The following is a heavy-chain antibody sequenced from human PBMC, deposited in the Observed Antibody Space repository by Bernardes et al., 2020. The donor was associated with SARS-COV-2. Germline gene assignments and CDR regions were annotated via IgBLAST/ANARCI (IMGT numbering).Heavy chain of an antibody. CDR1: GFSFSNHV. CDR2: ISATGSAT. Sequence: GGSLRLSCAASGFSFSNHVMSWVRQAPGKGLEWVAGISATGSATYFADSAKGRFTISRDNSKNTLYLQMNSLRVEDSAVYFCAKDLSMVRGVTRGEDYFDYWGQGTLVTVSS. CDR3: AKDLSMVRGVTRGEDYFDY. V-gene: IGHV3-23*01. D-gene: IGHD3-10*01. J-gene: IGHJ4*02.